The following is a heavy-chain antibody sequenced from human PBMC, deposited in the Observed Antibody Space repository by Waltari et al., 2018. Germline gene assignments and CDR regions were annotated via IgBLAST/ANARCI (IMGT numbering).Heavy chain of an antibody. CDR3: ARGIAVAGYPG. Sequence: EVQLVESGGGLVQPGGSLRLSCAASGFTFSSYEMNWVRQAPGKVLGWVSYISSSGRTIDYAGSVKGRFTISRDNAKNSLYLQMNSLRAEDTAVYYCARGIAVAGYPGWGQGTLVTVSS. CDR1: GFTFSSYE. J-gene: IGHJ4*02. V-gene: IGHV3-48*03. D-gene: IGHD6-19*01. CDR2: ISSSGRTI.